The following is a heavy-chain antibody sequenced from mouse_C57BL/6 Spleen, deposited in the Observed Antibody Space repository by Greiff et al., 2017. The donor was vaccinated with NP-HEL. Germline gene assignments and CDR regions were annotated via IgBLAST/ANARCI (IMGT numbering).Heavy chain of an antibody. CDR1: GFTFSDYG. V-gene: IGHV5-17*01. CDR3: ARPTYYGSSWTWFAY. D-gene: IGHD1-1*01. J-gene: IGHJ3*01. CDR2: ISSGSSTI. Sequence: EVKLVESGGGLVKPGGSLKLSCAASGFTFSDYGMHWVRQAPEKGLEWVAYISSGSSTIYYTDTVKGRFTISRDNAKNTLFLQMTSLRSEDTAMYYCARPTYYGSSWTWFAYWGQGTLVTVSA.